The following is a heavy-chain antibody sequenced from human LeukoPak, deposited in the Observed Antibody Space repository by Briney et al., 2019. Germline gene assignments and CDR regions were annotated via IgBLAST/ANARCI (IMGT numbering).Heavy chain of an antibody. J-gene: IGHJ4*02. CDR1: GFTFSSYA. CDR3: ARDHSGDLDY. V-gene: IGHV3-30-3*01. D-gene: IGHD3-10*01. Sequence: GRSLRLSCAASGFTFSSYAMHWVHQAPGKGLEWVAVISYDGSNKYYADSVKGRFTISRDNSKNTLYLQMNSLRAEDTAVYYCARDHSGDLDYWGQGTLVTVSS. CDR2: ISYDGSNK.